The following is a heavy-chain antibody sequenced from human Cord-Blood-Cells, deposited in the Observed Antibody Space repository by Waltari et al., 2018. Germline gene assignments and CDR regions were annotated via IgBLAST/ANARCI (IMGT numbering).Heavy chain of an antibody. CDR3: AKASSGWYYFDY. CDR1: GFTFDDYA. J-gene: IGHJ4*02. V-gene: IGHV3-9*01. CDR2: ISWNGGSI. Sequence: EVQLVESGGGLVQPGRSLRLSCAASGFTFDDYAMHWVRQAPGKGLEWVSGISWNGGSIGYADSVKGRFTISRDNAKNSLYLQMNSLRAEDTALYYCAKASSGWYYFDYWGQGTLVTVSS. D-gene: IGHD6-19*01.